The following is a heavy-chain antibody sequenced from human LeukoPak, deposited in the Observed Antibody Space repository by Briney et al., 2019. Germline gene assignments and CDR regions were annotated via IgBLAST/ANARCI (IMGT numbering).Heavy chain of an antibody. CDR3: AREGAYGDFEY. CDR1: GYTFNRYG. Sequence: GASVKVSCKASGYTFNRYGNSWVRQAPGQGLEWMGWISAYNGNTNYAQKVQGRVTMTTNTSTSTAYMELRSLRSHDTAVYYCAREGAYGDFEYWGQGTLVTASS. CDR2: ISAYNGNT. J-gene: IGHJ4*02. V-gene: IGHV1-18*01. D-gene: IGHD4-17*01.